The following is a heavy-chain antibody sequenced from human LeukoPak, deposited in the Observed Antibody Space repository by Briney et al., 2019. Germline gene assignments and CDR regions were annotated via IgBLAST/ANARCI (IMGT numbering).Heavy chain of an antibody. CDR1: GGSISSTRYY. CDR3: ARLRGRSITMVRSRYYFDY. D-gene: IGHD3-10*01. Sequence: PSETLSLTCTVSGGSISSTRYYWGWIRQPPGKGLERIGSIYYSGSTYYNPSLKSRVTISVDTSKNQFSLKLSSVTAADTAVYYCARLRGRSITMVRSRYYFDYWGQGTLVTVSS. CDR2: IYYSGST. J-gene: IGHJ4*02. V-gene: IGHV4-39*01.